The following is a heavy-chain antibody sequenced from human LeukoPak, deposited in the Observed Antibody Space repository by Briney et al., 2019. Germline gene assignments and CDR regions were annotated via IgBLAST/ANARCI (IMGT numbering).Heavy chain of an antibody. J-gene: IGHJ4*02. CDR1: GFTFSSFG. CDR3: AKMESRVVPAAPFDY. CDR2: IWSDGRHK. Sequence: PGRSLRLSCAASGFTFSSFGMHWVRQAPGKGLEWVAIIWSDGRHKYYADSVKGRFTISRDNSKNTLYLQMNSLRAEDTAVYYCAKMESRVVPAAPFDYWGQGTLVTVSS. V-gene: IGHV3-33*06. D-gene: IGHD2-2*01.